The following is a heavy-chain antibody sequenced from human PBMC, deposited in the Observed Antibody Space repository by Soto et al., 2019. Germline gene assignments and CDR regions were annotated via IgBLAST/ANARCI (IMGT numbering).Heavy chain of an antibody. CDR3: ARVIYYYDSSRYYHYYFDY. Sequence: PSETLSLTCAVYGGSFSGYYWSWIRQPPGNGLEWIGEINHSGSTNYNPSVKSRVTISVDTSKNQFSLKLSFVTAADRDVYYCARVIYYYDSSRYYHYYFDYWGQGSLVTVTS. V-gene: IGHV4-34*01. D-gene: IGHD3-22*01. CDR1: GGSFSGYY. J-gene: IGHJ4*02. CDR2: INHSGST.